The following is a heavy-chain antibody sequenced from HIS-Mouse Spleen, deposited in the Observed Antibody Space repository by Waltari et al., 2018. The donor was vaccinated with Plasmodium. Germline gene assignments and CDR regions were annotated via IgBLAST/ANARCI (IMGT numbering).Heavy chain of an antibody. D-gene: IGHD6-13*01. J-gene: IGHJ4*02. Sequence: KPSETLSLTCAVYGGSFSGYYWSWIRQPPGKGLEWIGEINHSGSTNYNPSLKSRVTISVDTSKNQFSLKLSSVTAADTAVYYCARVKTSSSCLDYWGQGTLVTVSS. CDR2: INHSGST. CDR1: GGSFSGYY. CDR3: ARVKTSSSCLDY. V-gene: IGHV4-34*01.